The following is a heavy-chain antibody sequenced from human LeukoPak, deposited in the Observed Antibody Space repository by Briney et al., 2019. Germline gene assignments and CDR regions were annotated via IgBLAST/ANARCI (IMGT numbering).Heavy chain of an antibody. CDR1: GFTFSSYA. V-gene: IGHV3-23*01. Sequence: GGSLRFSCAASGFTFSSYAMGWVRQAPGKGLEWVSAISGTGNRTYYADSVKGRFTISRDNSKNTLYLQMNSLRAEDTAVYYCAKWGCSGGSCYPFDYWGQGTLVTVSS. D-gene: IGHD2-15*01. CDR3: AKWGCSGGSCYPFDY. CDR2: ISGTGNRT. J-gene: IGHJ4*02.